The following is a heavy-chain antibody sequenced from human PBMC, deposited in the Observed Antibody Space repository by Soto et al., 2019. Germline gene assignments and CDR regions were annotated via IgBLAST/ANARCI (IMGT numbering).Heavy chain of an antibody. D-gene: IGHD3-3*01. J-gene: IGHJ4*02. Sequence: QVQLVQSGAEVKKPGASVKVSCKASGYTFTSYGIIWVRQAPGQGLEWMGWISAYNGNTNYAQKLQGRVTMTTDTSTSTAYMELRSLRSDDTAVYYCARFLTIFGVVAEYYFDYWGQGTLVTVSS. CDR3: ARFLTIFGVVAEYYFDY. V-gene: IGHV1-18*01. CDR2: ISAYNGNT. CDR1: GYTFTSYG.